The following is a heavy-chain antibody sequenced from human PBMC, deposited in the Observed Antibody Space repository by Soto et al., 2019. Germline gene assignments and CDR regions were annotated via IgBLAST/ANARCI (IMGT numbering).Heavy chain of an antibody. CDR3: ATHGGYDILNWFDP. CDR2: IDPSDSYT. J-gene: IGHJ5*02. CDR1: GYSFTIYW. V-gene: IGHV5-10-1*01. Sequence: GESLKISCKGSGYSFTIYWISWVRQMPGKGLEWMGRIDPSDSYTNYSPSFQGHVTISADKSISTAYLQWSSLKASDTAMYYCATHGGYDILNWFDPWGQGTLVTVSS. D-gene: IGHD3-9*01.